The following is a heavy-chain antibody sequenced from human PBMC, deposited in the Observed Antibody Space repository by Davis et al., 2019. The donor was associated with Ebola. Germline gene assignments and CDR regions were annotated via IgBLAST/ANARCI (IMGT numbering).Heavy chain of an antibody. CDR2: IYYSGST. V-gene: IGHV4-39*01. CDR1: GGSISSSSYY. J-gene: IGHJ4*02. Sequence: MPSETLSLTCTVSGGSISSSSYYWGWIRQPPGKGLEWIGSIYYSGSTYYNPSLKSRVTISVDTSKNQFSLKLSSVTAADTAVYYCARGNYQAFWGQGTLVTVSS. CDR3: ARGNYQAF. D-gene: IGHD2-2*01.